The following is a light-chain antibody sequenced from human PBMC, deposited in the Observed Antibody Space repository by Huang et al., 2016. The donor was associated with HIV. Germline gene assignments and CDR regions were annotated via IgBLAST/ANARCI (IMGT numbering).Light chain of an antibody. CDR2: SAS. Sequence: DILLTQSPSSLSASVGDRVTITCRASQNINTYLNWYQQKPGKSPNLLIHSASTLQTGVPSRFSCSVSGTDFTLTVNSLQPEDSATYYCQQGYSALITFGQGTRL. CDR3: QQGYSALIT. CDR1: QNINTY. V-gene: IGKV1-39*01. J-gene: IGKJ5*01.